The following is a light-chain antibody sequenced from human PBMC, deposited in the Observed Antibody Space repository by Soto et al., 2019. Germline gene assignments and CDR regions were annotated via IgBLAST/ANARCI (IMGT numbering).Light chain of an antibody. CDR1: QSLNSNS. CDR3: HQYGSSPAT. J-gene: IGKJ1*01. V-gene: IGKV3-20*01. Sequence: EIVLTQSPGTLSVSPGERATLSCRASQSLNSNSLAWYQQKPGQAPRLLIYGASSRATGIPDRFSGSGSGTDFTLTISRLEPEDFAVYYCHQYGSSPATFGQGTKV. CDR2: GAS.